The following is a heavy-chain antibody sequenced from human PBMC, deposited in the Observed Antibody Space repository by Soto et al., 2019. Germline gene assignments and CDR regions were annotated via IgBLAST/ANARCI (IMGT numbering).Heavy chain of an antibody. CDR2: IKQDGSEK. V-gene: IGHV3-7*03. J-gene: IGHJ4*02. D-gene: IGHD2-15*01. CDR3: AKSRSPYCSGGSCQDYYFDY. CDR1: GFTFSSYW. Sequence: PGGSLRLSCAASGFTFSSYWMSWVRQAPGKGLEWVANIKQDGSEKYYVDSVKGRFTISRDNAKNSLYLQLNSLRAEDTAVYYCAKSRSPYCSGGSCQDYYFDYWGQGTLVTVSS.